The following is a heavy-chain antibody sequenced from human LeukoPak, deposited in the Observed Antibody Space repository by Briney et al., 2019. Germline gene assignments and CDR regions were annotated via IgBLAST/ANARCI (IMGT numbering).Heavy chain of an antibody. CDR3: ARFAAGGSYYYYMDV. J-gene: IGHJ6*03. V-gene: IGHV3-48*01. CDR1: GFTFSSNS. Sequence: PGGSLRLSCAASGFTFSSNSMNWVRQPPGKGLEWVSNIGTSSTTIYYAGSVKGRFTISRDNAKNSLYLQMNSLRADDTAVYYCARFAAGGSYYYYMDVWGKGTTVTVSS. CDR2: IGTSSTTI. D-gene: IGHD6-25*01.